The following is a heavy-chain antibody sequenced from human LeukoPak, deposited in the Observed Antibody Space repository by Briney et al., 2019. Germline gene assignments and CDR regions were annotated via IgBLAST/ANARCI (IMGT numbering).Heavy chain of an antibody. CDR3: AKDLGTEYNIFDY. J-gene: IGHJ4*02. Sequence: GGSLRLSCATSEFTFSAYAMHWIRQAPGRGLEWVAFVRYGGNIKYYADSVKGRLTISRDNSKNTLYLQMNSLRPEGTAVYYCAKDLGTEYNIFDYWGQGTLVTVSS. CDR2: VRYGGNIK. CDR1: EFTFSAYA. D-gene: IGHD3-9*01. V-gene: IGHV3-30*02.